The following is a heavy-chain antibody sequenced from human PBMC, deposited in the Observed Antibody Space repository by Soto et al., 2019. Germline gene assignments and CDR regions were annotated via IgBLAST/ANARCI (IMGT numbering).Heavy chain of an antibody. CDR2: IIPIFGTA. Sequence: GASVKVSCKASGGTFSSYSISWVRQAPGQGLEWMGGIIPIFGTANYAQKFQGRVTITADESTSTAYMELSSLRSEDTAVYYCARLKRPPAFDIWGQGTMVTVSS. CDR1: GGTFSSYS. CDR3: ARLKRPPAFDI. J-gene: IGHJ3*02. V-gene: IGHV1-69*01.